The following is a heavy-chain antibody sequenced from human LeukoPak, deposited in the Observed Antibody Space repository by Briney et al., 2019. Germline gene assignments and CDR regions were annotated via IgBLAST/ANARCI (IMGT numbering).Heavy chain of an antibody. D-gene: IGHD3-16*01. V-gene: IGHV3-48*03. Sequence: HSGGSLRLSCAASGFTFSSYEMNWVRQAPGKGLEWVSYISSSGSTIYYADSVKGRFTISRDNAKNSLYLQMNSLRAEDTAVYFCARDRGGTLFYYGMDVWGQGTTVTVSS. CDR2: ISSSGSTI. J-gene: IGHJ6*02. CDR1: GFTFSSYE. CDR3: ARDRGGTLFYYGMDV.